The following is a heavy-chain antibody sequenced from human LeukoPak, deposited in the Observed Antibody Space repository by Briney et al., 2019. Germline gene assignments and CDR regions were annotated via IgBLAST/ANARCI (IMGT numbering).Heavy chain of an antibody. Sequence: VASVKVSCKASGYTFTSYAMHWVRQAPGQRLEWMGWINAGNGNTKYSQKFQGRVTITRDTSASTAYMELSSLRSEDTAVYYCASTVRQWLPNDAFDIWGQGTMVTVSS. CDR1: GYTFTSYA. CDR3: ASTVRQWLPNDAFDI. J-gene: IGHJ3*02. CDR2: INAGNGNT. V-gene: IGHV1-3*01. D-gene: IGHD6-19*01.